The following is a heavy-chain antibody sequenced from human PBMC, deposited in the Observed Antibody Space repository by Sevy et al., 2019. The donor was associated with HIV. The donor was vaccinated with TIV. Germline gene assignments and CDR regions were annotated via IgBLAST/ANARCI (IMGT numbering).Heavy chain of an antibody. Sequence: SETLSLTCTVSGGSIGRYYWSWIRQSPGRGLEWIGYIYYTGSTDYNSSLKSRVTMSLDTSKNQFSLSLNSVTAADTAVNYCARDAGNYHDSSNYYYVFDFDIWGQGTLVTLSS. J-gene: IGHJ3*02. V-gene: IGHV4-59*01. CDR2: IYYTGST. D-gene: IGHD3-22*01. CDR3: ARDAGNYHDSSNYYYVFDFDI. CDR1: GGSIGRYY.